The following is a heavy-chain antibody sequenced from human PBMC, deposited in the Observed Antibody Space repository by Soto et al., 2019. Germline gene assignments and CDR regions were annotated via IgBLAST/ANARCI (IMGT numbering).Heavy chain of an antibody. CDR2: FIPMFNRP. CDR1: GGTFSSYA. Sequence: QVQLVQSGAEVKKPGSSVKVSCKASGGTFSSYAISWVRQAPGEGLERMGGFIPMFNRPHSARKFQGRVTITADESTSTAYMDLSSLRSEDTAVYYCARGQFHHVSNYYYALDVWGQGTTVTVSS. J-gene: IGHJ6*02. CDR3: ARGQFHHVSNYYYALDV. V-gene: IGHV1-69*01.